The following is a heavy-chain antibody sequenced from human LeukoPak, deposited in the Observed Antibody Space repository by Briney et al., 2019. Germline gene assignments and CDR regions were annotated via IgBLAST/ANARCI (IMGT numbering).Heavy chain of an antibody. J-gene: IGHJ4*02. V-gene: IGHV3-21*04. CDR1: GFTFSSYS. CDR3: ARLRSKWLLLLDY. Sequence: GGSLRLSCAASGFTFSSYSMNWVRQAPGKGLEWVSSISSSSSYIYYADSVKGRFTISRDNAKNSLYLQRNSLRAEDTAVYYCARLRSKWLLLLDYWGRGTLVTVSS. D-gene: IGHD3-22*01. CDR2: ISSSSSYI.